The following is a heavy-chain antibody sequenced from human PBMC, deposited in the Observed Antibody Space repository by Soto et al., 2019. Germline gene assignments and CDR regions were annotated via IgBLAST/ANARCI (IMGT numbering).Heavy chain of an antibody. J-gene: IGHJ5*02. V-gene: IGHV3-23*01. CDR2: ISGSGGTT. D-gene: IGHD6-19*01. CDR1: GFIFSHYP. Sequence: EVQLLESGGGLVQPGGSLRLSCAASGFIFSHYPVTWVRQAPGRGLEWVSAISGSGGTTYYADSVKARFTVSRHNSKNTLPLEMSSLRAEHRAVYYCARAPVCLSGWLSWFDPRGQGTLVTVSS. CDR3: ARAPVCLSGWLSWFDP.